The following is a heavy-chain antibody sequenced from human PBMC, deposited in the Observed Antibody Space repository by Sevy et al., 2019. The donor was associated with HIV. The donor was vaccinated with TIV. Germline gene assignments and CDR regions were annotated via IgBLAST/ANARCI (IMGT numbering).Heavy chain of an antibody. CDR2: SYYSGST. CDR3: ARASPEHYYGMDV. CDR1: GDSIRNFY. J-gene: IGHJ6*02. D-gene: IGHD1-26*01. Sequence: SENLSLTCSVSGDSIRNFYRSWIRQPPGKGLEWIGYSYYSGSTNYNPSFKSRVTISVDTSKNQFSLKLRSVTAADTAVYYCARASPEHYYGMDVWGLGTTVTVSS. V-gene: IGHV4-59*01.